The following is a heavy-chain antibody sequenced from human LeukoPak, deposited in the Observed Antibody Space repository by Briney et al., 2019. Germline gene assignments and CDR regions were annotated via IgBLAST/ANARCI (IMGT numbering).Heavy chain of an antibody. CDR3: ARDPRGPVSHSTD. Sequence: KPSQTLSLTCTVSGGSISSGGYYWSWIRQPPGKGLEWIGYIYHSGSTYYNPSLKSRVTISVDRSKNQFSLKLSSVTAADTAVYYCARDPRGPVSHSTDWGQGTLVTVSS. D-gene: IGHD1-14*01. CDR2: IYHSGST. J-gene: IGHJ4*02. V-gene: IGHV4-30-2*01. CDR1: GGSISSGGYY.